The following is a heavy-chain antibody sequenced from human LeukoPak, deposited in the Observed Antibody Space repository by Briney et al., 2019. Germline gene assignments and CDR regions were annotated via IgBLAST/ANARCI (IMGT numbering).Heavy chain of an antibody. V-gene: IGHV3-23*01. D-gene: IGHD6-6*01. J-gene: IGHJ4*02. Sequence: AGESLRLSCAASKFNFAMSWVRQTADKRLEWVSAISGSGDATFYTDSVKGRFTISRDNSKNTLYLQMNNLRVEDTAVYYCAKGHFASSSFFDYWGQGTLVTVSS. CDR1: KFNFA. CDR3: AKGHFASSSFFDY. CDR2: ISGSGDAT.